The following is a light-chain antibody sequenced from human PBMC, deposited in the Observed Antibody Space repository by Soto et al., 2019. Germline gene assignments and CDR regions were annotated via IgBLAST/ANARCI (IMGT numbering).Light chain of an antibody. CDR1: QSASSH. CDR3: QQYNDWPQT. CDR2: GAS. Sequence: EIVIPQTPATLSVSPGERAPLSSRARQSASSHLAWYQQKPGQTPRLVIYGASTRTTGIPARFSGSGSGTEFTLTISSLQSEDFAVYYCQQYNDWPQTFGQGTKVDIK. V-gene: IGKV3-15*01. J-gene: IGKJ1*01.